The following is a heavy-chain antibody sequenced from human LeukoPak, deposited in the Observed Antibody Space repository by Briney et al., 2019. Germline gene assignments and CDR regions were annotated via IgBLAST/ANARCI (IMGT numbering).Heavy chain of an antibody. CDR1: GYTFTSYY. CDR2: INPSGGST. CDR3: ARPRSGPSTPYFDY. V-gene: IGHV1-46*01. J-gene: IGHJ4*02. Sequence: ASVKVSCKASGYTFTSYYMHWVRQAPGQGLEWMGIINPSGGSTSYAQKLQGRVTMTTDTSTSTAYMELRSLRSDDTAVYYCARPRSGPSTPYFDYWDQGTLVTVSS.